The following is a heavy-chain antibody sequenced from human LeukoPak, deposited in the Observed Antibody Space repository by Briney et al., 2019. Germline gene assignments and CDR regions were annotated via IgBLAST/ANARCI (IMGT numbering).Heavy chain of an antibody. D-gene: IGHD5-18*01. V-gene: IGHV3-7*01. CDR1: GFTFSSYW. CDR3: ARARSSYGYGDAFDI. CDR2: IKQDGSEK. Sequence: GGSLRLSCAASGFTFSSYWMSWVRQAPGKGLEWVANIKQDGSEKYYVDSVKGRFTISRDNSRNTLYLQMNSLRAEDTAVYYCARARSSYGYGDAFDIWGQGTMVTVSS. J-gene: IGHJ3*02.